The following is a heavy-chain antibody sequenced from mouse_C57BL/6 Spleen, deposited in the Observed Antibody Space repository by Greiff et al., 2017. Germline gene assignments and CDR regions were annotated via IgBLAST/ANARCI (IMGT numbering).Heavy chain of an antibody. J-gene: IGHJ3*01. CDR3: TAYDGYYRFAY. CDR2: IRLKSDNYAT. D-gene: IGHD2-3*01. Sequence: EVKVEESGGGLVQPGGSMKLSCVASGFTFSNYWMNWVRQSPEKGLEWVAQIRLKSDNYATHYAESVKGRFTISRDDSKSSVYLQMNNLRAEDTGIYYCTAYDGYYRFAYWGQGTLVTVSA. V-gene: IGHV6-3*01. CDR1: GFTFSNYW.